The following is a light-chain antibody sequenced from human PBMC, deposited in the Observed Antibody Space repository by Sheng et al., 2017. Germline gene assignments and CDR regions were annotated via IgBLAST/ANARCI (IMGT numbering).Light chain of an antibody. V-gene: IGKV1-9*01. CDR1: QDISNY. CDR3: QQSKSSSLT. J-gene: IGKJ4*01. CDR2: GAS. Sequence: DIQLTQSPSFLSASVGDRVTITCRASQDISNYLAWFQQRPGKAPKRLIYGASSLQSGVPSRFSGSGSGTDFTLTINGLEPEDFATYYCQQSKSSSLTFGGGTKVEIK.